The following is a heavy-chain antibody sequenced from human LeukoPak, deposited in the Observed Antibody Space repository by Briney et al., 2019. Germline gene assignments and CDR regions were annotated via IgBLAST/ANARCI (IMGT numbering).Heavy chain of an antibody. Sequence: GGSLRLSCAASGFTFSDYYMSWIRQAPGKGLEWVSYISSISSYTNYADSVKGRFTISRDNAKNSLYLQMNSLRAEDTAVYYCARGGYDSSGYPDAFDIWGQGTMVTVSS. D-gene: IGHD3-22*01. CDR1: GFTFSDYY. J-gene: IGHJ3*02. CDR2: ISSISSYT. V-gene: IGHV3-11*03. CDR3: ARGGYDSSGYPDAFDI.